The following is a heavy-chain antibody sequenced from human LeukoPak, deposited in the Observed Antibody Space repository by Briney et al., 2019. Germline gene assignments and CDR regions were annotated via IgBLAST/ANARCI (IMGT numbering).Heavy chain of an antibody. D-gene: IGHD3-22*01. CDR3: ARDLYYDSSEFDY. CDR1: GFTFSSYA. V-gene: IGHV3-30-3*01. Sequence: GGSLRLSCAASGFTFSSYAMHWVRQAPGKGLEWVSVISYDGSNKYYADSVKGRFTISRDNAKNSLYLQMNSLRAEDTAVYYCARDLYYDSSEFDYWGQGTLVTVSS. J-gene: IGHJ4*02. CDR2: ISYDGSNK.